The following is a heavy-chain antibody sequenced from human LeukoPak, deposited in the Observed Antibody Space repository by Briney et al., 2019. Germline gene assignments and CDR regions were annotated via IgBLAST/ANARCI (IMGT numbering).Heavy chain of an antibody. CDR3: AQIAPPYDSSGEKFDY. Sequence: GGSLRLSCAASGFTFSSYAMSWVRQAPGKGLEWVSAISGGGGSTYYADSVKGRFTISRDNSKNTLYLQMNSLRAEDTAVYYCAQIAPPYDSSGEKFDYWGQGTLVTVSS. J-gene: IGHJ4*02. V-gene: IGHV3-23*01. D-gene: IGHD3-22*01. CDR2: ISGGGGST. CDR1: GFTFSSYA.